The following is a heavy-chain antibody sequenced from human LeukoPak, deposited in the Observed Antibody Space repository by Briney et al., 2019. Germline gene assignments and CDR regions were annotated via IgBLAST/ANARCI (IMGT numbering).Heavy chain of an antibody. CDR3: AKGEVSSGYYCQSRCYGMDV. J-gene: IGHJ6*02. CDR1: GFTFDDYA. Sequence: PGGSLRLSCAASGFTFDDYAMHWVRQAPGKGLEWVSGISWNSGSIGYADSVKGRFTISRDNAKNSLYLQMNSLRAEDTALYYCAKGEVSSGYYCQSRCYGMDVWGQGTTVTVSS. D-gene: IGHD3-22*01. V-gene: IGHV3-9*01. CDR2: ISWNSGSI.